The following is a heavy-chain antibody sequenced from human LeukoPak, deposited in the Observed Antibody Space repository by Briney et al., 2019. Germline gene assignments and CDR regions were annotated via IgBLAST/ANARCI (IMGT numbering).Heavy chain of an antibody. CDR3: AKDLRSLYESGNYGWFDP. CDR1: GITLNNNA. D-gene: IGHD3-10*01. J-gene: IGHJ5*02. CDR2: ISINGGTT. Sequence: GESLRLSCAASGITLNNNAMSWVRQAPGKGPEWVSSISINGGTTYYADSVKGRFTISRDNSKNTLYLQMNSLRAEDTAVYYCAKDLRSLYESGNYGWFDPWGQGALSPSPQ. V-gene: IGHV3-23*01.